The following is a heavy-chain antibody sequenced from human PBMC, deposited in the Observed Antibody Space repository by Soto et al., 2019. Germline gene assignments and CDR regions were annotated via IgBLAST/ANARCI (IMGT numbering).Heavy chain of an antibody. D-gene: IGHD6-13*01. CDR2: INHSGST. Sequence: SETLSLTCAVYGGSFSGYYWSWIRQPPGKGLEWIGEINHSGSTNYNPSLKSRVTISVDTSKNQFSPKLSSVTAADTAVYYCARGLDSIAAARIFDYWGQGTLVTVSS. CDR1: GGSFSGYY. CDR3: ARGLDSIAAARIFDY. J-gene: IGHJ4*02. V-gene: IGHV4-34*01.